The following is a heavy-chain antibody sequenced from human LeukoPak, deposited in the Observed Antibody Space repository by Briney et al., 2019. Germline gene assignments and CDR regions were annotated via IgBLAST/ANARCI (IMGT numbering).Heavy chain of an antibody. J-gene: IGHJ4*02. D-gene: IGHD3-22*01. CDR1: GLGFSSFS. CDR3: ARLRRTSDSSGYYYYYDY. V-gene: IGHV3-21*01. CDR2: ITPTTSYI. Sequence: GGSLRLSCAASGLGFSSFSFNWIRQAPGKDLEWVSSITPTTSYIYYADSVRGRFTISRENAKNSLYLQMNSLRAEDTAVYYCARLRRTSDSSGYYYYYDYWGQGTLVTVSS.